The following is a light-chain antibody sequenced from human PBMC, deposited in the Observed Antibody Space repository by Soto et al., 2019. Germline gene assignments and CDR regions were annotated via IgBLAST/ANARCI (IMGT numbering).Light chain of an antibody. Sequence: DSQMTQSPSTLSASVGDRVTITCRASQSISTWLAWYQQKPGKAPKLLIYKASSLKSGVPSRFSGSGSGTEFTLTISSLQPDDFATYYCQQYINRWTFGQGTKVDIK. V-gene: IGKV1-5*03. J-gene: IGKJ1*01. CDR1: QSISTW. CDR3: QQYINRWT. CDR2: KAS.